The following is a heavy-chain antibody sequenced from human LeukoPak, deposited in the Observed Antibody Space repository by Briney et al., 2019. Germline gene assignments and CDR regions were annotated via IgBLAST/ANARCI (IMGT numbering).Heavy chain of an antibody. D-gene: IGHD3-9*01. CDR1: GFTFSNYG. V-gene: IGHV3-30*02. Sequence: GGSLRLSCAASGFTFSNYGMHWVRQAPGKGLEWVAFIRYDGTNKYYADSVKGRFTISRDNSKNTLYLQMNSLRAEDTAVYYCAKNTRLRYFDWLYDFDYWGQGTLVTVSS. CDR2: IRYDGTNK. CDR3: AKNTRLRYFDWLYDFDY. J-gene: IGHJ4*02.